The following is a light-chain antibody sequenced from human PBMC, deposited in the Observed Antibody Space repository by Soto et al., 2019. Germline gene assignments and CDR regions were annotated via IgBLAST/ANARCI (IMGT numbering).Light chain of an antibody. V-gene: IGKV3-15*01. J-gene: IGKJ1*01. CDR3: QQYGSART. CDR1: QSVSSN. Sequence: EIVMTQSPATLSVSPGERATLSCRASQSVSSNLAWYQQKPGQSPRLLIYGASTRATGIPARFSGSASGTEFTLTISRLEPEDFAVYYCQQYGSARTFGQGTKVDI. CDR2: GAS.